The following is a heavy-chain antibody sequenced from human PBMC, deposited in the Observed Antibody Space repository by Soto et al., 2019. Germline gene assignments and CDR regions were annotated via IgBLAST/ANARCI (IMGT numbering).Heavy chain of an antibody. D-gene: IGHD2-21*02. CDR2: ISPSGDTT. Sequence: HPGGSLRLSCATSGFTFTAYDLTWVRQAPGKGLDWVSGISPSGDTTYYADSVKGRFTISRDNSKTVLYLQMNSLRAEDTAVYYCASKGTANPFYWGQGTLVTVSS. V-gene: IGHV3-23*01. CDR1: GFTFTAYD. CDR3: ASKGTANPFY. J-gene: IGHJ4*02.